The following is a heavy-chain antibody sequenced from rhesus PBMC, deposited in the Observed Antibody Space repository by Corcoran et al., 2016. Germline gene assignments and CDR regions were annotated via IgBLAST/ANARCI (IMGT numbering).Heavy chain of an antibody. CDR2: INPSNGNT. D-gene: IGHD2-21*01. CDR1: GYTFTSYG. J-gene: IGHJ4*01. CDR3: ARDGFTPGSDFDY. V-gene: IGHV1-200*01. Sequence: QVQLVQSGAEVKQPGASVKVSCKASGYTFTSYGMNWVRQAHGQRLEWMGWINPSNGNTGYAQKFQGRVTMTRDTSTNTAYMELNSQRSEDTAVYYCARDGFTPGSDFDYWGQGVLVTVSS.